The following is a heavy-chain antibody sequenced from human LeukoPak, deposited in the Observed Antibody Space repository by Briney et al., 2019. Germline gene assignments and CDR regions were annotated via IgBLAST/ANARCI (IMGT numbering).Heavy chain of an antibody. V-gene: IGHV6-1*01. D-gene: IGHD3-3*01. CDR2: TYYRSQQWHS. J-gene: IGHJ4*02. Sequence: SQTLSLTCAISGDSVSSNGASWNWIRQSPSRGLEWLGRTYYRSQQWHSDYAPSVKGRITLNPDTSKNQFSLQLNSMTPEDAAVYYCGRETDFGVVTNWGQGTLVTVSS. CDR3: GRETDFGVVTN. CDR1: GDSVSSNGAS.